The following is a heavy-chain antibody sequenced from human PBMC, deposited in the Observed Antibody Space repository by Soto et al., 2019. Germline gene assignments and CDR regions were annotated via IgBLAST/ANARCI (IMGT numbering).Heavy chain of an antibody. CDR2: IYHTGST. CDR3: ARARTFDI. J-gene: IGHJ3*02. Sequence: LSLTCAVSCVSISSGGYSWSWIRQPPGKGLEWIGYIYHTGSTYYNPSLNTRVTISVDRSKNQFSLQLSSVTAADTAVYYCARARTFDIWGQGTLVTVSS. CDR1: CVSISSGGYS. V-gene: IGHV4-30-2*01.